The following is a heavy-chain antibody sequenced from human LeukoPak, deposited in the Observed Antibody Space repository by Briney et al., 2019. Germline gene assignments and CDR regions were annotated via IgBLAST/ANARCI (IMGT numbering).Heavy chain of an antibody. V-gene: IGHV3-30*02. Sequence: GGSLRLSCAASGFTFSTFGMHWVRQAPAKGLEAVAFIRYDGTIDPYADSVKGRFTISTDNSKNTLYLQMNSLRVEDTAVYQCVKRILVADKFDIWRQVTLVTVSS. J-gene: IGHJ1*01. CDR1: GFTFSTFG. CDR3: VKRILVADKFDI. D-gene: IGHD6-19*01. CDR2: IRYDGTID.